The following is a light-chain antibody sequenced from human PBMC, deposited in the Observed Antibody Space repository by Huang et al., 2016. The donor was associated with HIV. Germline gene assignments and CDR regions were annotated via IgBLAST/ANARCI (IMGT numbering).Light chain of an antibody. CDR2: VAS. CDR3: QQYNDFRST. Sequence: ETVMTQSPVTLSVSPGDRASPSCRSSQIVSSHLAWYQQKPGQAPRLLIYVASTRATGVPARFSGSGGGTEFTLTISTLQSEDSAVYYCQQYNDFRSTFGPGTRVEIK. J-gene: IGKJ3*01. CDR1: QIVSSH. V-gene: IGKV3-15*01.